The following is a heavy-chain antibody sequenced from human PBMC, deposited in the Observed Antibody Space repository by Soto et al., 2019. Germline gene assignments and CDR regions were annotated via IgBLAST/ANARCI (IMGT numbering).Heavy chain of an antibody. CDR1: GYTFTSYD. V-gene: IGHV1-8*01. CDR2: MNPNSGNT. CDR3: ARGMSPLITFGGVIVQYELAFDI. D-gene: IGHD3-16*02. Sequence: GASVKGSCKASGYTFTSYDINWVRQATGQGLEWMGWMNPNSGNTGYAQKFQGRVTMTRNTSISTAYMELSSLRSEDTAVYYCARGMSPLITFGGVIVQYELAFDIWGQGTMVTVSS. J-gene: IGHJ3*02.